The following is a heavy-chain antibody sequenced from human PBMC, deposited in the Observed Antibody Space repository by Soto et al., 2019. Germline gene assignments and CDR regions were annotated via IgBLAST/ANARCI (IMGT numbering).Heavy chain of an antibody. CDR2: IYYSGNT. Sequence: LSLTCTVSGDSISSGDYYWSWIRQPPGKGLEWIGSIYYSGNTYYNPSLKSRVTISVDTSKNQFSLKLSSVTAADTAVYYCARHSYYYGSTYGCWLDPWGQGTLVTVSS. D-gene: IGHD3-10*01. V-gene: IGHV4-39*01. J-gene: IGHJ5*02. CDR1: GDSISSGDYY. CDR3: ARHSYYYGSTYGCWLDP.